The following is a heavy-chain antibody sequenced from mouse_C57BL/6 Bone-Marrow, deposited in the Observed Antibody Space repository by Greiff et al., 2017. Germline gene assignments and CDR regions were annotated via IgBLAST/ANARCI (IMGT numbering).Heavy chain of an antibody. V-gene: IGHV5-17*01. CDR2: ISSGSSTI. J-gene: IGHJ2*01. D-gene: IGHD1-1*01. CDR3: AREDYYGSSFFDY. Sequence: EVKVVESGGGLVKPGGSLKLSCAASGFTFSDYGMHWVRQAPEKGLEWVAYISSGSSTIYYADTVKGRVTISRDNAKNTLFLQMTSLRSEDTAMYYCAREDYYGSSFFDYWGQGTTLTVSS. CDR1: GFTFSDYG.